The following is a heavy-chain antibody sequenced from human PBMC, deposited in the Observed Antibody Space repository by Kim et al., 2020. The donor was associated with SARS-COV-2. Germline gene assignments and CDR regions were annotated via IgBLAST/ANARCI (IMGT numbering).Heavy chain of an antibody. Sequence: GGSLRLSCAASGFTFPDYAMSWVRQAPGKGLEWVSAINGVGGSTYYTPSVRGRFSISRDNSENTLFLQMDGLGAEDTAVYYCAKEMKLGYSTMDYWGQGVSVTVSS. CDR1: GFTFPDYA. CDR2: INGVGGST. V-gene: IGHV3-23*01. D-gene: IGHD2-21*01. CDR3: AKEMKLGYSTMDY. J-gene: IGHJ4*02.